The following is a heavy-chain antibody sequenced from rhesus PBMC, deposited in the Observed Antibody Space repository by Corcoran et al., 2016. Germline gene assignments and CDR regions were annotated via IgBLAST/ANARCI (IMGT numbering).Heavy chain of an antibody. Sequence: QVQLQESGPAVVKPSETLSLTCAVSGGSISSRNWWSWIRQSPGKGLEWIGGIYGSGGSTEYNPSLKSRVTISIDTSKNQCSLKLSSVTAADTAGYYCASPNSSGWYGHYFDYWGQGVLVTVSS. J-gene: IGHJ4*01. CDR1: GGSISSRNW. V-gene: IGHV4-93*02. CDR3: ASPNSSGWYGHYFDY. D-gene: IGHD6-31*01. CDR2: IYGSGGST.